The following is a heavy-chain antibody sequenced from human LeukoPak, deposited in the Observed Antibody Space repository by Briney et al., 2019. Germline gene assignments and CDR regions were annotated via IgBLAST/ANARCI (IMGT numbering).Heavy chain of an antibody. CDR2: ISRRGNTI. CDR3: ARDHYGSNSLDY. Sequence: GGSLRLSCAASGFTFSDYYMSWVHQAPGKGLEWLSYISRRGNTIYYAGSVRGRFTVSRDNAQNSLYLQMNSLRAEDTAVYYCARDHYGSNSLDYWGQGTLVTVSS. CDR1: GFTFSDYY. D-gene: IGHD4-23*01. J-gene: IGHJ4*02. V-gene: IGHV3-11*04.